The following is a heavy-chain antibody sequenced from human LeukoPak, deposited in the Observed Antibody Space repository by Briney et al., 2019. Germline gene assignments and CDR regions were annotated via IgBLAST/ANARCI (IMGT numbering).Heavy chain of an antibody. V-gene: IGHV4-34*01. CDR3: ARSAVRGVALLGN. CDR1: GGSFSGYY. Sequence: SETLSLTCAVYGGSFSGYYCSWIRQSPGKGLEWIGEINHSGSTNYNPSLKSRVTISVDTSKNQFSLKLRSVTAADTAVYCCARSAVRGVALLGNWGRGTPVTVSS. CDR2: INHSGST. D-gene: IGHD3-10*01. J-gene: IGHJ4*02.